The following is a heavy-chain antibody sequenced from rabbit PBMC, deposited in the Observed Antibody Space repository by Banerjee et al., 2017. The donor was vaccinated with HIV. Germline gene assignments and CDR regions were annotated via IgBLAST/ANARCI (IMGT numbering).Heavy chain of an antibody. CDR3: ARAGYASYGDATAFDL. D-gene: IGHD6-1*01. CDR2: IYTNSGTT. V-gene: IGHV1S43*01. CDR1: GFDFSNYG. Sequence: QEHLVESGGGLVQPGGSLKVSCKASGFDFSNYGVSWVRQAPGKGLEWIACIYTNSGTTWYANWVNGRFALSRSTSLNTVDLKMTSLTAADTATYFCARAGYASYGDATAFDLWGQGTLVTVS. J-gene: IGHJ3*01.